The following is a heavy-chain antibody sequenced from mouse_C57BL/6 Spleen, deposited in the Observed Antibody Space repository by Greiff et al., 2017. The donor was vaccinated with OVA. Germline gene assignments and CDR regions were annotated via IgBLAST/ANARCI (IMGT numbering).Heavy chain of an antibody. CDR3: ARDSSGYLFAY. Sequence: DVMLVESGGGLVKPGGSLKLSCAASGFTFSDYGMHWVRQAPEKGLEWVAYISSGSSTIYYADTVKGRFTISRDNAKNTLFLQMTSLRSEDTAMYYCARDSSGYLFAYWGQGTLVTVSA. V-gene: IGHV5-17*01. CDR1: GFTFSDYG. CDR2: ISSGSSTI. D-gene: IGHD3-2*02. J-gene: IGHJ3*01.